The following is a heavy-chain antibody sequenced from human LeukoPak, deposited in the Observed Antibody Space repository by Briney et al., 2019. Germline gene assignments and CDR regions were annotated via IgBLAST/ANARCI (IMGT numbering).Heavy chain of an antibody. CDR2: ISGSGGST. CDR3: AKDSEEFAFDI. D-gene: IGHD3-10*01. J-gene: IGHJ3*02. V-gene: IGHV3-23*01. Sequence: GGSLRLSCAASGFTFSSYGMNWVRQAPGKGLEWVSAISGSGGSTDYADSVKGRFTISRDNSKNTLYLQMNSLRAEDTAVYYWAKDSEEFAFDIWGQGTMVTVSS. CDR1: GFTFSSYG.